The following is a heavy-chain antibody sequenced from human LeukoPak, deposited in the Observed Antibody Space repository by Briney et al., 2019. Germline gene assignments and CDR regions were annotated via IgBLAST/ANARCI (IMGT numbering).Heavy chain of an antibody. D-gene: IGHD2-2*01. CDR3: ARVGGSRISGGCSSTSCYLDY. CDR2: ISSSSSTI. CDR1: GFTFSSYS. V-gene: IGHV3-48*04. Sequence: QAGGSLRLSCAASGFTFSSYSMNWVRQAPGKGLEWVSYISSSSSTIYYADSVKGRFTISRDNAKNSLYLQMNSLRAEDTAVYYCARVGGSRISGGCSSTSCYLDYWGQGTLVTASS. J-gene: IGHJ4*02.